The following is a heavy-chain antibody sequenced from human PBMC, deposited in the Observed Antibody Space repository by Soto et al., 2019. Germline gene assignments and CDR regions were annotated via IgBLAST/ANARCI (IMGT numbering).Heavy chain of an antibody. CDR1: GGTFRTES. CDR2: ILPFSGTA. J-gene: IGHJ3*01. Sequence: QVHLVQSGAEVKKPGSSVKVSCKYSGGTFRTESINWVRQAPGQGPEWMVGILPFSGTADYAPRFQGRVTITAAGATTTVYMELRSLSSQDTAVYFCARGHEYGGNPDAFDVWGQGTMVTVSS. D-gene: IGHD2-15*01. V-gene: IGHV1-69*13. CDR3: ARGHEYGGNPDAFDV.